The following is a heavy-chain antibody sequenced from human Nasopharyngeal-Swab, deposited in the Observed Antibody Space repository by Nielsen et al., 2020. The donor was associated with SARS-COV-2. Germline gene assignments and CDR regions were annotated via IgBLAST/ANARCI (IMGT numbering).Heavy chain of an antibody. CDR1: GFTFSSYP. Sequence: GESLKISCEASGFTFSSYPMQWVRRAPGKGLEWVSVISYGGGDEHYADSVKGRFTISRDNSKNTLYLQMNSLTVDDTAVYYCARSPPGGYGYNWFDPWGQGTLVTVSA. CDR3: ARSPPGGYGYNWFDP. V-gene: IGHV3-30*04. D-gene: IGHD5-18*01. CDR2: ISYGGGDE. J-gene: IGHJ5*02.